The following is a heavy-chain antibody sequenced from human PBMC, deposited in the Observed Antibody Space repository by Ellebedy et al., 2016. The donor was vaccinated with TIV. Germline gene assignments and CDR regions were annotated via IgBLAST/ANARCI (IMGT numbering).Heavy chain of an antibody. D-gene: IGHD5-18*01. CDR1: GFRFSSYG. J-gene: IGHJ6*03. V-gene: IGHV3-30*18. CDR2: ISYDGSNK. Sequence: GESLKISXVASGFRFSSYGMHWVRRAPGKGLEWVAVISYDGSNKRYADSVKGRFTISRDRFKNTVYLQMNSLRVEDTAVYYCAKEVGSTVQLWGYMDVWGKGTTVTVSS. CDR3: AKEVGSTVQLWGYMDV.